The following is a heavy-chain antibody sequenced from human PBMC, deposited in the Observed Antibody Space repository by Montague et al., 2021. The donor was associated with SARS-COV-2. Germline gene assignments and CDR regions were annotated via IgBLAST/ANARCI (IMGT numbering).Heavy chain of an antibody. Sequence: SETLSLTCAVYGGSFSGNYWCWIRQPPAKGLELIWEINHSGSTNYNPSLKSRVTISVDTSKNQFSLKLSPVTAADTAVYYCARGEYYDGWYGLKYYFDYWGQGTLVIVSS. CDR3: ARGEYYDGWYGLKYYFDY. D-gene: IGHD3-3*01. V-gene: IGHV4-34*01. CDR1: GGSFSGNY. J-gene: IGHJ4*02. CDR2: INHSGST.